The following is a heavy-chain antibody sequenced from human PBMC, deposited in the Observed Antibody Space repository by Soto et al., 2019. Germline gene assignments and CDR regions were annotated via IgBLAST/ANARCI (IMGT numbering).Heavy chain of an antibody. CDR2: ISSSGTT. J-gene: IGHJ4*02. V-gene: IGHV3-11*01. CDR1: GFTFSDYY. D-gene: IGHD3-10*01. CDR3: ASRARQGTYFDY. Sequence: QVQLVESGGGLVKPGGSLRLSCAASGFTFSDYYMSWIRQAPGKGLEWVSYISSSGTTYYADSVKGRFTISRDNAKNSLYLQMKSLRAEDTAVYYCASRARQGTYFDYWGQGTLVTVSS.